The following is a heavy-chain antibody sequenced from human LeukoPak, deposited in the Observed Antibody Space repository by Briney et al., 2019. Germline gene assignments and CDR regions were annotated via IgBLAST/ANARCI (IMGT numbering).Heavy chain of an antibody. CDR1: GFTFSSYW. V-gene: IGHV3-74*01. CDR2: INSDGSST. D-gene: IGHD1-26*01. Sequence: GGSLRLSCAPSGFTFSSYWMHWVRQAPGKGLVWVSQINSDGSSTSYADSVKGRFTISRDNAQNILSLQMNSLRAEDTAVYYCARDSGSYRDNNAFDIWGQGTMVTVSS. CDR3: ARDSGSYRDNNAFDI. J-gene: IGHJ3*02.